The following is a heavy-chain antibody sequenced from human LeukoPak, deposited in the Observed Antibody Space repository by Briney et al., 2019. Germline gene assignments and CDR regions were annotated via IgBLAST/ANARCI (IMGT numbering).Heavy chain of an antibody. J-gene: IGHJ6*02. CDR3: ASKTYYSPYYYYGMDV. V-gene: IGHV3-53*01. CDR1: GFTVSSNY. Sequence: GGSLRLSCAASGFTVSSNYMSWVRQAPGKGLEWVSVIYSGGSTYYADSVKGRFTISRGNSKNTLYLQMNSLRAEDTAVYYCASKTYYSPYYYYGMDVWGQGTTVTVSS. CDR2: IYSGGST. D-gene: IGHD3-10*01.